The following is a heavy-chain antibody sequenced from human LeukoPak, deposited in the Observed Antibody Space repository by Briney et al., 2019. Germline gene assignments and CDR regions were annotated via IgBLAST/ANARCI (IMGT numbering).Heavy chain of an antibody. CDR3: TARITMVRGVTLRWFDL. V-gene: IGHV3-15*01. D-gene: IGHD3-10*01. CDR2: IKSKTDGGTT. CDR1: GFTFSNAW. Sequence: GSERLSCAASGFTFSNAWMSWVRQAPREGLEWVGRIKSKTDGGTTDYAAHVKGRCHHARDDSKNTLYLEMNSLKTEDTAVYYCTARITMVRGVTLRWFDLWGQGTLVTVSS. J-gene: IGHJ5*01.